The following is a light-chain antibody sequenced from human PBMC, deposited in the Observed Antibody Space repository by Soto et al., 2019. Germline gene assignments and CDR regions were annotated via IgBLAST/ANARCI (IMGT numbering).Light chain of an antibody. V-gene: IGLV1-40*01. J-gene: IGLJ2*01. CDR1: SSNIGTPYD. CDR3: QSYDSNRRGLV. Sequence: QSVLTQPPSLSGAPGQRVTLSCTGSSSNIGTPYDVHWYQQLPGKAPTLLIYGDRSRPSGVSDRFSGSKSGTSASLAITGLRPEDEADYYCQSYDSNRRGLVFGGGTKVTVL. CDR2: GDR.